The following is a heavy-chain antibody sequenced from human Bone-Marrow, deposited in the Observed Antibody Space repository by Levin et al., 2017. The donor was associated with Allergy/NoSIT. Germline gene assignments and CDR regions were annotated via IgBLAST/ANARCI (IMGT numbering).Heavy chain of an antibody. CDR3: ARGGYGADLFDY. Sequence: GESLKISCKASGYTFTSYFIYWVRRAPGQGLEWMGIINPYDGTTTYAQKFQGRVTVTSDTSTSTFYMDLSSLRSEDTALYYCARGGYGADLFDYWGQGTLVTVSS. CDR1: GYTFTSYF. J-gene: IGHJ4*02. V-gene: IGHV1-46*01. D-gene: IGHD4-17*01. CDR2: INPYDGTT.